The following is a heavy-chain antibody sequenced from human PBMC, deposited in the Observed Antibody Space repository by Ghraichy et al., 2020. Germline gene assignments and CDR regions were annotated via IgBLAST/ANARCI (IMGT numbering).Heavy chain of an antibody. D-gene: IGHD2-15*01. V-gene: IGHV3-48*02. Sequence: GESLNISCAASGFTFSSYSMNWVRQAPGKGLEWVSYISSSSSTIYYADSVKGRFTISRDNAKNSLYLQMNSLRDEDTAVYYCARDYYCSGGSCPYYWYYYMDVWGKGTTVTVSS. CDR1: GFTFSSYS. CDR2: ISSSSSTI. CDR3: ARDYYCSGGSCPYYWYYYMDV. J-gene: IGHJ6*03.